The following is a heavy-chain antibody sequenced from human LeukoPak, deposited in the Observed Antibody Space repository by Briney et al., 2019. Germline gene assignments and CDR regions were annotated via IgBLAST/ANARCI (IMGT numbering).Heavy chain of an antibody. V-gene: IGHV4-34*01. CDR3: AKDSRLTYAFDI. D-gene: IGHD1-14*01. CDR1: GGSFSGYY. CDR2: IYYSGST. Sequence: SETLSLTCAVYGGSFSGYYWGWIRQPPGKGLEWIGSIYYSGSTYYNPSLKSRVTISVDTSKTQFSLRLTSVTAADTAMYYCAKDSRLTYAFDIWGQGTMVTVSS. J-gene: IGHJ3*02.